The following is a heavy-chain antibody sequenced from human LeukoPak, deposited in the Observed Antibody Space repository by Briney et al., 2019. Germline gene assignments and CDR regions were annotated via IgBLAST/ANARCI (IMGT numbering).Heavy chain of an antibody. CDR1: GGSISSYY. CDR2: IYYSGST. Sequence: PSETLSLTCTVSGGSISSYYWSWIRQPPGKGLEWIGYIYYSGSTNYNPSLKSRVTISVDTSKNQFSLKLSSVTAADTAVYYCARTSMVRGVMVDYWGQGTLVTVSS. V-gene: IGHV4-59*12. D-gene: IGHD3-10*01. J-gene: IGHJ4*02. CDR3: ARTSMVRGVMVDY.